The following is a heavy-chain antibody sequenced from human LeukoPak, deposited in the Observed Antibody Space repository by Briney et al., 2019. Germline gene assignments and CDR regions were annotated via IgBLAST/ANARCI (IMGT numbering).Heavy chain of an antibody. CDR3: ARFSSGWYRGFDY. J-gene: IGHJ4*02. CDR1: GGSFSGYY. V-gene: IGHV4-34*01. CDR2: INHSGST. Sequence: SETLSLTCAVYGGSFSGYYWSWIRQPPGKGLEWIGEINHSGSTNYNPSLKSRVTISVDTSKNQFSLKLSSVTAADTAVYYCARFSSGWYRGFDYWGQGTLVTVSS. D-gene: IGHD6-19*01.